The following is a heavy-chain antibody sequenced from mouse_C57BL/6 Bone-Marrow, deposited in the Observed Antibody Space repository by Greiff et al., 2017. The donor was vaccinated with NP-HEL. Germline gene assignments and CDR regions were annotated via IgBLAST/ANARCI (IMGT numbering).Heavy chain of an antibody. CDR3: ARHAGFAY. Sequence: EVMLVESGGGLVQPGGSLKLSCAASGFTFSDYYMYWVRQTPEKRLEWVAYISNGGGSTNYPDTVKGRFTISRDNAKNTLYLQMSRLKAEDTAMYYCARHAGFAYWGQGTLVTVSA. V-gene: IGHV5-12*01. J-gene: IGHJ3*01. CDR1: GFTFSDYY. CDR2: ISNGGGST.